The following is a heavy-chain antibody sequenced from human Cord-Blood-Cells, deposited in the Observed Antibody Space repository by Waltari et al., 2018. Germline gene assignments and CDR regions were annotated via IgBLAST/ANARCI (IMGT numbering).Heavy chain of an antibody. V-gene: IGHV1-2*04. CDR2: INPNSGGT. Sequence: QVQLVQSGAEVKKPGASVKVSCQASGYTFTGYYMTWVRPAPGPGLEWMGWINPNSGGTNYAQKFQGWVTMTRDTSISTAYMELSRLRSDDTAVYYCARETDIVANDAFDIWGQGTMVTVSS. J-gene: IGHJ3*02. D-gene: IGHD5-12*01. CDR3: ARETDIVANDAFDI. CDR1: GYTFTGYY.